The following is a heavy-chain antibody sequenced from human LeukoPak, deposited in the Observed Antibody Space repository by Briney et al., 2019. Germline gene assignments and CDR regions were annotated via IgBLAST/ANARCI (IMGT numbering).Heavy chain of an antibody. CDR2: IYHSGST. Sequence: PSETLSLTCAVSGYSISSGYYWGWIRQPPGKGLEWIGRIYHSGSTYYNPSLKSRVTISVDTSKNQFSLKLSSVTAADTAVYYCARRDIGAAYSSLGYYYMDVWGKGTTVTVSS. CDR3: ARRDIGAAYSSLGYYYMDV. D-gene: IGHD2-15*01. V-gene: IGHV4-38-2*01. J-gene: IGHJ6*03. CDR1: GYSISSGYY.